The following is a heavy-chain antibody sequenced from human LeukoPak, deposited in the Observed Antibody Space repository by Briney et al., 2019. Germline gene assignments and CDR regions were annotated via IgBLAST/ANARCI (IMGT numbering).Heavy chain of an antibody. V-gene: IGHV4-59*01. J-gene: IGHJ4*01. CDR3: ARVSPRPRFDY. CDR1: GGSMNNYY. D-gene: IGHD1-14*01. Sequence: SETLSLTCTVSGGSMNNYYWRWIRQPPGKGLEWIGYIYYSGSNNYNPSLKSRVTRSVDTFKNQFSLKLSSVTAADTAVYYCARVSPRPRFDYWGHGTLVTVSS. CDR2: IYYSGSN.